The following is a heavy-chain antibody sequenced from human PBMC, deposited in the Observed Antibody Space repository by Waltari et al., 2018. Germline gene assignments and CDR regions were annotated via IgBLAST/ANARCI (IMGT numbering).Heavy chain of an antibody. CDR2: IAYDGKTA. CDR3: ARGRFLEWLFLDL. V-gene: IGHV3-30*03. J-gene: IGHJ4*02. D-gene: IGHD3-3*01. Sequence: QVQLVESGGGVVQPGWSLTPSCAASGFTFTNHAFHWVRQAPGKGLEWVALIAYDGKTAFYADSVKGRFSISRDNSESTLHLQMNSLEAEDTAIYFCARGRFLEWLFLDLWGQGTLVTVSS. CDR1: GFTFTNHA.